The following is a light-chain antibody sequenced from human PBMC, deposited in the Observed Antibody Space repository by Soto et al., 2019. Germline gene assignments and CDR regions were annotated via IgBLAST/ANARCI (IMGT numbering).Light chain of an antibody. J-gene: IGKJ1*01. CDR1: QTFSNS. Sequence: EIVLTQSPGTLSLSPGERATLSCRASQTFSNSFLSWFQQIPGQAPRLLIYGASMRATGIPARFSGSGSGTEFTLTISSLQSEDFAVYYCQQYNNWPPWTFGQGTKVDIK. CDR3: QQYNNWPPWT. V-gene: IGKV3-15*01. CDR2: GAS.